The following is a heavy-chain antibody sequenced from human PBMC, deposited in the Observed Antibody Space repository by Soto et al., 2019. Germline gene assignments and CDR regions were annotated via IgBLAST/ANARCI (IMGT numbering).Heavy chain of an antibody. J-gene: IGHJ4*02. CDR3: ARAALAQGDCDY. CDR2: ISGYNRDT. V-gene: IGHV1-18*01. CDR1: GYTFISYG. Sequence: ASVKVSCKASGYTFISYGLTWVRQAPGQGLEWMGWISGYNRDTNHAQKFQGRVNMTRDTSTSTAYMELRSLTPDDTAVYYCARAALAQGDCDYWGQGTLVTVSS.